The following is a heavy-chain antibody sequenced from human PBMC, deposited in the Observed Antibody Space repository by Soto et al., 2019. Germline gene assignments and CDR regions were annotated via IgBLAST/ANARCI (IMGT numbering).Heavy chain of an antibody. V-gene: IGHV1-69*02. Sequence: QVQLVQSGAEVKKPGSSVKVSCTASGGTFRSYTISWVRQAPGQGLEWMGRIIPILGIANYAQKFQGRVTITADKSTSTAYMELSSLRSEDTAVYYCAGPKDKIAVAGTRYDFDIWGQGTMVTVSS. D-gene: IGHD6-19*01. CDR3: AGPKDKIAVAGTRYDFDI. CDR1: GGTFRSYT. J-gene: IGHJ3*02. CDR2: IIPILGIA.